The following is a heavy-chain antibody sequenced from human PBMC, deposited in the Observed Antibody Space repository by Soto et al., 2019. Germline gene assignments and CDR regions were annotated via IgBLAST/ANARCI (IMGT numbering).Heavy chain of an antibody. CDR1: GYTFTSYD. Sequence: QVQLVQSGAEVKKPGASVKVSCKASGYTFTSYDINWVRLATGQGLEWMGWMNPNSGNTAYAQKFQGRVTMTRNTSIGTAYMGLSSLRSEDTDVYYYARLKQESAVAWGQGTLVTVSS. D-gene: IGHD2-2*01. V-gene: IGHV1-8*01. CDR2: MNPNSGNT. J-gene: IGHJ5*02. CDR3: ARLKQESAVA.